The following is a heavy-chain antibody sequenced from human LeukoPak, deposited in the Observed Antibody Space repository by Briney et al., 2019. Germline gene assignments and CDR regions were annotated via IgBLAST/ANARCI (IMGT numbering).Heavy chain of an antibody. D-gene: IGHD5-18*01. V-gene: IGHV5-51*01. CDR3: ARRRDERGYKDVFDI. CDR1: GYTFTTYW. CDR2: IYPGDSDT. Sequence: VESLKISCKTSGYTFTTYWIGWVRQMPGKGLEWLVIIYPGDSDTKYNPSCQGRVTISADNSIGTAYLHYSSLKASDTAIYYCARRRDERGYKDVFDIWGQGTMVTVSS. J-gene: IGHJ3*02.